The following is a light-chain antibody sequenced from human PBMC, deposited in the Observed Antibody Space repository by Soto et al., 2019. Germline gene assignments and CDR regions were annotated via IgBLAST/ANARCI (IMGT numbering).Light chain of an antibody. J-gene: IGKJ4*01. CDR3: QQYSYWPLT. CDR1: QTLYNN. V-gene: IGKV3-15*01. Sequence: EIVMTQSPATLSVSPGERATLSCRASQTLYNNLAWYQQKLGQAPRLLSYGASARATDIPARFSGSGSGTEFTLTISGLQSEDFAMYYCQQYSYWPLTFGGGTKVEIK. CDR2: GAS.